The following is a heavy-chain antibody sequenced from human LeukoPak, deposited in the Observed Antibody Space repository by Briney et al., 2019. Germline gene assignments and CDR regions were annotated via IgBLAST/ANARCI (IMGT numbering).Heavy chain of an antibody. Sequence: PGGSLRLSCAASGFTVSHNYMTWVRQAPGKGLEWVSIIYSGGSTYYADSVKGRFTISRDNSKNTLYLQMNSLRADDTAVYYCGILPGSGHWGQGTLVTVSS. CDR2: IYSGGST. CDR3: GILPGSGH. CDR1: GFTVSHNY. V-gene: IGHV3-53*01. J-gene: IGHJ1*01. D-gene: IGHD2-15*01.